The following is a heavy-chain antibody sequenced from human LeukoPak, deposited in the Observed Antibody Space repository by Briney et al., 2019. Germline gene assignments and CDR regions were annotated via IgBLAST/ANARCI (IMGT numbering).Heavy chain of an antibody. CDR3: AKGSAAGRPYYFDY. D-gene: IGHD6-25*01. J-gene: IGHJ4*02. Sequence: PGGSLRLSCAASGFTFSNYAMSWVRQAPGKGLEWVSAITESGGGTYNADSVKGRFTISRDNSKKTLFLQMSSLRAEDTAIYYCAKGSAAGRPYYFDYWGQGTLVTVSS. CDR2: ITESGGGT. V-gene: IGHV3-23*01. CDR1: GFTFSNYA.